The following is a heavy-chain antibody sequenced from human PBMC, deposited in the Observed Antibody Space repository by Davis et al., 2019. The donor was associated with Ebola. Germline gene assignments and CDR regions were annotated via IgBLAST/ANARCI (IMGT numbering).Heavy chain of an antibody. D-gene: IGHD3-9*01. J-gene: IGHJ6*02. Sequence: GESLKISCAASGFTFSSYAMSWVRQAPGKGLEWVSAISGSGGSTYYVDSVKGRFTISRDNSKNTLYLQMNSLRAEDTAVYYCASLVLTDVWGMDVWGQGTTVTVSS. CDR1: GFTFSSYA. V-gene: IGHV3-23*01. CDR2: ISGSGGST. CDR3: ASLVLTDVWGMDV.